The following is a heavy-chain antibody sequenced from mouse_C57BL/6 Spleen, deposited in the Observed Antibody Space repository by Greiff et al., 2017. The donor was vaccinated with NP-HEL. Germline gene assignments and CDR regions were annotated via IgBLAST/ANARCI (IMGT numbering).Heavy chain of an antibody. Sequence: VKLMESGPGLVQPSQSLSITCTVSGFSLTSYGVHWVRQSPGKGLEWLGVIWSGGSTDYNAAFISRLSISKDNSKSQVFFKMNSLQADDTAIYYCATHYYGSNPDWYFDVWGTGTTVTVSS. V-gene: IGHV2-2*01. J-gene: IGHJ1*03. CDR2: IWSGGST. D-gene: IGHD1-1*01. CDR1: GFSLTSYG. CDR3: ATHYYGSNPDWYFDV.